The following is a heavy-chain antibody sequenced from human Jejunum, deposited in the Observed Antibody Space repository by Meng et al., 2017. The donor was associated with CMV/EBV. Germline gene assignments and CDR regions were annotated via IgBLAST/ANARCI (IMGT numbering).Heavy chain of an antibody. Sequence: SGFTFSTSEMNWVRLTPGKGLEWVSSIDATSTYIYYGDSVKGRFTISRDNAKNSLYLQMNNLRADDTALYYCARDLVAATAPNNWGQGTLVTVSS. CDR2: IDATSTYI. J-gene: IGHJ4*02. V-gene: IGHV3-21*06. D-gene: IGHD1-26*01. CDR1: GFTFSTSE. CDR3: ARDLVAATAPNN.